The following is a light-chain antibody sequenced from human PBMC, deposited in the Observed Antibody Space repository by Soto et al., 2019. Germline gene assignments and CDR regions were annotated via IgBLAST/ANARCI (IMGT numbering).Light chain of an antibody. V-gene: IGKV3-20*01. CDR1: QSISSNY. CDR3: QQYGSSPLT. J-gene: IGKJ4*01. CDR2: GAS. Sequence: EMVLTQSPGTLSLSPGDRATLSCRASQSISSNYLAWYHQKPGQAPRLLIHGASRRAYGIPDRFSGSGSGTDFTLTISRLESQDFAVYYCQQYGSSPLTFGGGTKVEI.